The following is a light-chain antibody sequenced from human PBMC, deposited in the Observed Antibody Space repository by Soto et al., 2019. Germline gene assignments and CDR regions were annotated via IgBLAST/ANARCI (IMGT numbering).Light chain of an antibody. CDR1: SSDVGGYDY. CDR3: SSYAGSNMAM. Sequence: QPVLTQPPSASGSPGQSVTISCTGTSSDVGGYDYVSWYQQYPGKAPRLMIYEVTKRPSGVPDRFSGSKSGNTASLTVSGLQAEDEADYYCSSYAGSNMAMFGGGTKLTVL. V-gene: IGLV2-8*01. CDR2: EVT. J-gene: IGLJ3*02.